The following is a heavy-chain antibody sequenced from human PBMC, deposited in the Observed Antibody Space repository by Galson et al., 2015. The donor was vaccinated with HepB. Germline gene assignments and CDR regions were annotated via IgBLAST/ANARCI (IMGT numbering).Heavy chain of an antibody. CDR1: GFTFSSYH. J-gene: IGHJ4*02. CDR3: ARGGYYDSGSFPEGIY. V-gene: IGHV3-30-3*01. Sequence: SLRLSCAASGFTFSSYHMHWVRQAPGKGLEWVAVISYDGSDEYYADSVKGRFTISRHSSKNTLYLQMNSLRTEDTAVYYCARGGYYDSGSFPEGIYWGQGTLVTVSS. D-gene: IGHD3-10*01. CDR2: ISYDGSDE.